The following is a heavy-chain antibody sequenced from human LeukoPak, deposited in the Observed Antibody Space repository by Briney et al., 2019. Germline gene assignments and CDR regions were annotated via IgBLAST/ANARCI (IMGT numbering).Heavy chain of an antibody. J-gene: IGHJ3*02. D-gene: IGHD2-21*02. V-gene: IGHV1-18*01. CDR3: ARLGDSDAFDI. Sequence: ASVKVSCKASGYTFTSYGISWVRQAPGQGLEWMGWISVYNGNTNYAQKLQGRVTMTRNTSISTAYMELSSLRSEDTAVYYCARLGDSDAFDIWGQGTMVTVSS. CDR1: GYTFTSYG. CDR2: ISVYNGNT.